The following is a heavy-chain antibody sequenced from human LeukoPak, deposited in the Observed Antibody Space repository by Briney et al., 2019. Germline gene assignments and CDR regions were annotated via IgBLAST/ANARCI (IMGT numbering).Heavy chain of an antibody. J-gene: IGHJ4*02. D-gene: IGHD1-26*01. V-gene: IGHV3-30*01. Sequence: GRSLRLSCAASGFTLSSYAMHWVRQAPGKGLEWVAVISYDGSNKYYADSVKGRFTISRDNSKNTLYLQMNSLRAEDTAVYYCAREGLAGAYDYWGQGTLVTVSS. CDR3: AREGLAGAYDY. CDR2: ISYDGSNK. CDR1: GFTLSSYA.